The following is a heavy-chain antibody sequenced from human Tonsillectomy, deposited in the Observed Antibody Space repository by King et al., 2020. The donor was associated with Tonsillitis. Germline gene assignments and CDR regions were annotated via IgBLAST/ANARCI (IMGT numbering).Heavy chain of an antibody. Sequence: QLQESGPGLVKPSETLSLTCTVSVGSISSSRCYWGWIRQPPGKGLEWIGGIYYSGSTYYNPSLTSRVTISVDTSKNQFSLKLSSVTAADTAVYYCARHSGSGSLPLYPFDYWGQGTLVTVSS. CDR3: ARHSGSGSLPLYPFDY. D-gene: IGHD3-10*01. CDR2: IYYSGST. J-gene: IGHJ4*02. CDR1: VGSISSSRCY. V-gene: IGHV4-39*01.